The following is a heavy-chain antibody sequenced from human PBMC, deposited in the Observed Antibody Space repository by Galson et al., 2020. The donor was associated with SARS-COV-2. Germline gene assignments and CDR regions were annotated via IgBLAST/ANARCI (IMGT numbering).Heavy chain of an antibody. CDR3: ATGSLNY. CDR1: GYTFTGYY. D-gene: IGHD5-12*01. J-gene: IGHJ4*02. V-gene: IGHV1-2*02. Sequence: ASVKVSCKASGYTFTGYYVHWVRQAPGQGLEWMGWINPSSGDTNFAQKFQARVTMTTDTSINTAYMDMSGLRSDDTAMFYCATGSLNYWGQGTLGTVSS. CDR2: INPSSGDT.